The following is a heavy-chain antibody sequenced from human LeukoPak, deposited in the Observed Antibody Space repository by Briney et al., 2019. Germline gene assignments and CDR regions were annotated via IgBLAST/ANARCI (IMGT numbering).Heavy chain of an antibody. J-gene: IGHJ4*02. CDR2: IWLDGSAT. D-gene: IGHD1-14*01. CDR3: ARDLNREDFDY. CDR1: GFTFSGYP. V-gene: IGHV3-33*01. Sequence: GKSLRLSCAASGFTFSGYPIHWVRQAPGKGLEWVAIIWLDGSATYYGDSVKGRFTVSRDNSNNTLYLRMNSLRVEDTAVYYCARDLNREDFDYWGQGTLVAVSS.